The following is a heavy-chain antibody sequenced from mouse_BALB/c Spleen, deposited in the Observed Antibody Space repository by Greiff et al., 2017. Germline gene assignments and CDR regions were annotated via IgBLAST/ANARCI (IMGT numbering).Heavy chain of an antibody. CDR1: GYTFTTYW. CDR3: ARQRGLRGFAY. D-gene: IGHD3-1*01. V-gene: IGHV1-63*02. J-gene: IGHJ3*01. CDR2: IYPGGGYT. Sequence: VQLVESGAELVRPGTSVKISCKASGYTFTTYWLGWVKQRPGHGLEWIGDIYPGGGYTNYNEKFKGKATLTADTSSSTAYMKLSSRTSEDSAVSFCARQRGLRGFAYWGQGTLVTVSA.